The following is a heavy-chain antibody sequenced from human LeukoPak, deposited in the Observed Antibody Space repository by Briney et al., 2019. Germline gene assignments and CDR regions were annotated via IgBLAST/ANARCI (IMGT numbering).Heavy chain of an antibody. D-gene: IGHD3-22*01. CDR3: ARARANTESSGYYFYDAFDI. V-gene: IGHV3-30-3*01. CDR2: ISYDGSNK. CDR1: GFTFSSYA. Sequence: PGRSLRPSCAASGFTFSSYAMHWVRQAPGKGPEWVALISYDGSNKYYADSVKGRFTISRDNSNNTLYLQMNSLRVEDTAVYYCARARANTESSGYYFYDAFDIWGQGTMVTVSS. J-gene: IGHJ3*02.